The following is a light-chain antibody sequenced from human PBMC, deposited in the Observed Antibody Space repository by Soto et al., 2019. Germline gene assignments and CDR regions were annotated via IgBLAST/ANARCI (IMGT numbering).Light chain of an antibody. J-gene: IGKJ1*01. CDR2: DAS. CDR1: QSVSSY. V-gene: IGKV3-11*01. Sequence: EIVLTQSPATLSLSPGERATLSCWASQSVSSYLAWYQHKPGQAPRLLIYDASNRATGIPARFSGSGSGTEFTLTISSLQSEDFAVYYCQQYGGSPRTFGQGTKVDIK. CDR3: QQYGGSPRT.